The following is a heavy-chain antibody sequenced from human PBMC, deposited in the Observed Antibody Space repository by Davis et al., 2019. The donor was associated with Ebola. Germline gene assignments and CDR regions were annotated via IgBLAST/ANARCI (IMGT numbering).Heavy chain of an antibody. CDR2: ISSSGSTI. J-gene: IGHJ4*02. CDR1: GFTFSDYY. Sequence: GESLKISCAASGFTFSDYYMSWIRQAPGKGLEWVSYISSSGSTIYYADSVKGRFTISRDNAKNSLYLQMNSLRAEDTAVYYCAKLTETTDYWGQGALVTVSS. V-gene: IGHV3-11*04. CDR3: AKLTETTDY. D-gene: IGHD1-7*01.